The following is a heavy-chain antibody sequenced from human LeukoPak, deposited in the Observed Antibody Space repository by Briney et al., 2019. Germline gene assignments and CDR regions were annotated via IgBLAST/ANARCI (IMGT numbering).Heavy chain of an antibody. CDR1: GGTFRNYA. Sequence: SVKVSCKASGGTFRNYAISWVRQAPGQGLEWMGGIIPIFGTAKYAQKFQGRVTIIADESTSTAYMELSSLRSEDTAMYYCAREWGVELPAAPTYYFDSWGQGTLVTVSS. V-gene: IGHV1-69*13. CDR3: AREWGVELPAAPTYYFDS. CDR2: IIPIFGTA. J-gene: IGHJ4*02. D-gene: IGHD2-2*01.